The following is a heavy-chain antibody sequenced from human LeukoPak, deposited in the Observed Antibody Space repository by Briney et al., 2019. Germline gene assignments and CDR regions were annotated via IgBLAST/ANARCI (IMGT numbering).Heavy chain of an antibody. J-gene: IGHJ4*02. Sequence: GGSLRLSCAASGFTFSSYWMHWVRQAPGKGLVWVSLINSDGSSTTYADSVKGRFTVSRDNAENTLYLRMSSLRAEDTAVYYCASRISDYGDYGEVFWGQGTLVTVSS. CDR1: GFTFSSYW. V-gene: IGHV3-74*01. D-gene: IGHD4-17*01. CDR2: INSDGSST. CDR3: ASRISDYGDYGEVF.